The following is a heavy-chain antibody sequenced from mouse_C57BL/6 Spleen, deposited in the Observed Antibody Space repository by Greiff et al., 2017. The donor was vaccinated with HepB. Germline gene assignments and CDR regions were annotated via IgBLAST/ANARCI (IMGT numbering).Heavy chain of an antibody. Sequence: QVQLQQPGAELVKPGASVKLSCKASGYTFTSYWMHWVKQRPGQGLEWIGMIHPNSGSTNYNEKFKSKATLTVDKSSSTAYMQLSSLTSEDSAVYYCARSSYGGSSPSYYAMDYWGQGTSVTVSS. CDR1: GYTFTSYW. CDR2: IHPNSGST. D-gene: IGHD1-1*02. CDR3: ARSSYGGSSPSYYAMDY. V-gene: IGHV1-64*01. J-gene: IGHJ4*01.